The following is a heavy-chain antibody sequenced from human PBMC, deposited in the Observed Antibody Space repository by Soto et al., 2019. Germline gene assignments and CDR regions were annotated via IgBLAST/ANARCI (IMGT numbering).Heavy chain of an antibody. Sequence: SETLSLTCAVSGGSISSGNYYWSWIRQPPGKGLEWIGFISYSGSAYYNPSLKSRVTISVDTSKNQFSLNLSFVTAADTAVYYCATMGTPATGLYYFDYWGQGTLVTVSS. CDR3: ATMGTPATGLYYFDY. CDR1: GGSISSGNYY. D-gene: IGHD2-15*01. J-gene: IGHJ4*02. V-gene: IGHV4-30-4*01. CDR2: ISYSGSA.